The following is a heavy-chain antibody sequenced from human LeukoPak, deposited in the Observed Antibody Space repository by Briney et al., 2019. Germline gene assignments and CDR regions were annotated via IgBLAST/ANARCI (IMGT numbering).Heavy chain of an antibody. CDR2: IRIQWGST. J-gene: IGHJ3*02. D-gene: IGHD3-16*01. CDR3: VKTMVTFGGLIRTDAFDI. CDR1: VFLYHNCA. V-gene: IGHV3-64D*06. Sequence: GRCLSLAHSACVFLYHNCALHGVPRPPPKGLEYGSGIRIQWGSTNYTDSARDRFTISRYNSKNTLYLQVSRLRRGDTAVFFCVKTMVTFGGLIRTDAFDIWGQGTMVTVSS.